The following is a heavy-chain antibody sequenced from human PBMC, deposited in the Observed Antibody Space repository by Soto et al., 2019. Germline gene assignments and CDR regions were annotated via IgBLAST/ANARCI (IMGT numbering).Heavy chain of an antibody. CDR2: IYYSGST. Sequence: SETLSLTCTVSGDSISSSSYYWGWIRQPPGKGLEWIGSIYYSGSTYYNPSLKSRVTISVDTSKNQFSLKLSSVTAADTAVYYCARELLTYYYDSSGSPGSAFDIWGQGTMVTVSS. D-gene: IGHD3-22*01. J-gene: IGHJ3*02. CDR3: ARELLTYYYDSSGSPGSAFDI. V-gene: IGHV4-39*07. CDR1: GDSISSSSYY.